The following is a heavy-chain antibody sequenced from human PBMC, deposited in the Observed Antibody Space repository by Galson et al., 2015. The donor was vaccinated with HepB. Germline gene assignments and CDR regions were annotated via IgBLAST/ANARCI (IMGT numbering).Heavy chain of an antibody. J-gene: IGHJ4*02. CDR3: ARGDSSGYLSYYFDY. Sequence: PLRLSCPASGFTDSIHSMNWARQAPGKGLEWVSYISSSSSTIYYADSVKGRFTISRDNAKNSLYLQMNSLRAEDTAVYYCARGDSSGYLSYYFDYWGQGTLVTVSS. CDR1: GFTDSIHS. CDR2: ISSSSSTI. D-gene: IGHD3-22*01. V-gene: IGHV3-48*04.